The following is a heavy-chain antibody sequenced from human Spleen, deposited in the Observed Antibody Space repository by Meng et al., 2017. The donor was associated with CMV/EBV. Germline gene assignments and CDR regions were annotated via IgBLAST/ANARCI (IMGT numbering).Heavy chain of an antibody. J-gene: IGHJ4*02. CDR2: TYYRSKWYT. V-gene: IGHV6-1*01. CDR1: GDSVSSSTAA. CDR3: ATEISGSLFGY. D-gene: IGHD3-22*01. Sequence: IFGDSVSSSTAAWNWIRLSPSRGLEWLGRTYYRSKWYTDYAPSVESRITVNPDTSKNQFSLHLNSVTPDDTAVYYCATEISGSLFGYCGQGTLVTVSS.